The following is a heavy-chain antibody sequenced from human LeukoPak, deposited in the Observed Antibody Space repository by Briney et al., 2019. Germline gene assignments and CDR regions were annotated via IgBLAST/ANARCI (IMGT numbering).Heavy chain of an antibody. J-gene: IGHJ4*02. CDR1: GFTFSSYS. CDR2: IGGTHSNI. V-gene: IGHV3-48*02. D-gene: IGHD4-17*01. CDR3: ARDRDYAFDS. Sequence: GGSLRLSCAASGFTFSSYSMNWVRQAPGKGLEWVSYIGGTHSNIYYADSVKGRFTISRDDAKNSLYLQMNSLRDEDTAVYYCARDRDYAFDSWGQGTLVTVSS.